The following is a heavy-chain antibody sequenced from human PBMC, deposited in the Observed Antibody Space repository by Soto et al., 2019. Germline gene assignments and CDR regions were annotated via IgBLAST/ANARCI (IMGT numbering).Heavy chain of an antibody. CDR2: IYYSGNT. J-gene: IGHJ4*02. V-gene: IGHV4-30-4*01. CDR1: GGSISSGDYY. CDR3: ARAQSGYGYFDY. D-gene: IGHD5-12*01. Sequence: SETLSLSCTVSGGSISSGDYYWSWIRQPPGKGLEWIGYIYYSGNTYYNPSLKSRVTISVDTSKNQFSLNLTSVTAADTAVYYCARAQSGYGYFDYWGQGTLVTVSS.